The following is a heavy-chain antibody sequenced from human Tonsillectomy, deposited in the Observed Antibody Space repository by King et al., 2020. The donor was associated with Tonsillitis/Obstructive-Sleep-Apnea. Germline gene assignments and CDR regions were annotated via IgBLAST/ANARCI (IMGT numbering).Heavy chain of an antibody. CDR2: ISWNSGFM. CDR1: GFTFDNYA. J-gene: IGHJ3*01. Sequence: VQLVESGGGLVQPGRSLRLSCAASGFTFDNYAMHWVRQAPGKGLEWVSGISWNSGFMAYADSMKGRFTISRDNAKSSLYLQMHSLRPEDTALYYCARGLTIFVRDGFDLWGQGTMVTVSS. D-gene: IGHD3-3*01. V-gene: IGHV3-9*01. CDR3: ARGLTIFVRDGFDL.